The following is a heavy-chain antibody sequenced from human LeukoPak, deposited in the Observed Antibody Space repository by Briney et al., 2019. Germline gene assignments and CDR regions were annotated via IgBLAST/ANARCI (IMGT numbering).Heavy chain of an antibody. D-gene: IGHD1-26*01. J-gene: IGHJ4*02. CDR1: GGSFSGYY. CDR3: ARGRGATYYFDY. Sequence: SETLSLTCAVYGGSFSGYYWSWIRQPPGKGLEWIGEINHRGSTNYNPSPKSRVTISVDTSKNQFFLKLSSVTAADTAVYYCARGRGATYYFDYWGQGTLVTVSS. CDR2: INHRGST. V-gene: IGHV4-34*01.